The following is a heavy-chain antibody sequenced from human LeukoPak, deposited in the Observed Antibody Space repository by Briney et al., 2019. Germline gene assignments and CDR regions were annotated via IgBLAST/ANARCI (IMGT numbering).Heavy chain of an antibody. CDR3: ARGWGSGTSHQYFDY. CDR2: IWYDGSNH. CDR1: GFTFSNYG. D-gene: IGHD3-10*01. V-gene: IGHV3-33*01. J-gene: IGHJ4*02. Sequence: GKSLRLSCAASGFTFSNYGMHCVCEGPGKGLGWGALIWYDGSNHYYADSVKGRFTISRDYSKNTVYLQMNRLRAEDTAVYYCARGWGSGTSHQYFDYWGQGILVTVSS.